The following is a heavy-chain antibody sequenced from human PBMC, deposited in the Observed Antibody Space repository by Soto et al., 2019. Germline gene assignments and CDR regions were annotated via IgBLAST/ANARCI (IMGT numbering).Heavy chain of an antibody. CDR3: ARAIGPRTTGWFDP. CDR2: IYHSGST. Sequence: QVQLQESGPGLVKPSGTLSLTCAVSGGSISSSNWWSWVRQPPGKGLEWIEEIYHSGSTNYNPSLKSRVTLSVDKSKNQFSLKLSSVTAADTAVYYCARAIGPRTTGWFDPWGQGTLVTVSS. CDR1: GGSISSSNW. J-gene: IGHJ5*02. D-gene: IGHD2-15*01. V-gene: IGHV4-4*02.